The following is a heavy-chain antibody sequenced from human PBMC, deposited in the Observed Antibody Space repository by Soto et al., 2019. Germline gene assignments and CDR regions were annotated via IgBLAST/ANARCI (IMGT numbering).Heavy chain of an antibody. CDR3: ARLVGVYEFGMGWFDP. CDR1: GGSISSSSYY. CDR2: IYYSGST. J-gene: IGHJ5*02. Sequence: PSETLSLTCTVSGGSISSSSYYWGWIRQPPGKGLEWIGSIYYSGSTYYNPSLKSRVTISVDTSKNQFSLKLSSVTAADTAVYYCARLVGVYEFGMGWFDPWGQGTLVTVSS. V-gene: IGHV4-39*01. D-gene: IGHD3-3*01.